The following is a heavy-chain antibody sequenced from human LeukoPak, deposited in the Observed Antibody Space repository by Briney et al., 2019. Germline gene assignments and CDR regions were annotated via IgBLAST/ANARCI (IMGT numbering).Heavy chain of an antibody. Sequence: GRSLRLSCAASGFTFHNYGMHWVRLAPGKGLEWVSGINYSGDKIGYADAVKGRFTISRDNAKNSLYLQMNSLRAEDTAMYYCMTASRSSSWPPPTWGQGTLVTVSS. D-gene: IGHD6-13*01. J-gene: IGHJ5*02. CDR2: INYSGDKI. CDR1: GFTFHNYG. V-gene: IGHV3-9*01. CDR3: MTASRSSSWPPPT.